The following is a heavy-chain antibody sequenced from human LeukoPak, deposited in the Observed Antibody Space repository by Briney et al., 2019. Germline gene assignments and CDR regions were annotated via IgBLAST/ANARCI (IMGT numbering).Heavy chain of an antibody. CDR1: GGSISSYY. V-gene: IGHV4-59*01. J-gene: IGHJ6*02. Sequence: PSETLSLTCTVSGGSISSYYWSWIRQPPGKGLEWIGYIYYSGSTNYNPSLKSRVTISVDTSKNQFSLMLSSVTAADTAVYYCARDLLGSGWYSHGMDVWGQGTTVTVSS. D-gene: IGHD6-19*01. CDR3: ARDLLGSGWYSHGMDV. CDR2: IYYSGST.